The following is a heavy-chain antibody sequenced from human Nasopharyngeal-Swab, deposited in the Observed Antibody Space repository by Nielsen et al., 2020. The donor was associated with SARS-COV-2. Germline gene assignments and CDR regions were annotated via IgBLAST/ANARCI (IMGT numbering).Heavy chain of an antibody. CDR2: ISGSGGST. V-gene: IGHV3-23*01. J-gene: IGHJ4*02. CDR3: AKDGIVGATGGY. Sequence: GESLKISCAASGFTFSSYAMSWVRQAPGKGLEWVSAISGSGGSTYYADSVKGRFTISRDNSKNTLYLRMNSLRAEDTAVYYCAKDGIVGATGGYWGQGTLVTVSS. D-gene: IGHD1-26*01. CDR1: GFTFSSYA.